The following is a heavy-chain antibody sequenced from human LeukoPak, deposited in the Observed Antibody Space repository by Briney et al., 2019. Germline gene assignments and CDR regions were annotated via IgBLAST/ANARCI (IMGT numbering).Heavy chain of an antibody. CDR3: ARGRTAMVNGVGY. CDR2: IYYSGST. D-gene: IGHD5-18*01. V-gene: IGHV4-39*07. Sequence: SETLSLTCTVSGGSISSSSYYWGWIRQPPGKGLEWIGSIYYSGSTYYNPSLKSRVTISVDTSKNQFSLKLSSVTAADTAVYYCARGRTAMVNGVGYWGQGTLVTVSS. J-gene: IGHJ4*02. CDR1: GGSISSSSYY.